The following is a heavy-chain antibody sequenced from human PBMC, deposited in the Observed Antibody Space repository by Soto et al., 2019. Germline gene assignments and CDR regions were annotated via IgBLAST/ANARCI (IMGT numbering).Heavy chain of an antibody. V-gene: IGHV3-21*01. D-gene: IGHD5-12*01. CDR3: AREAVDIVAATYYFDY. CDR1: RLSLYSSM. Sequence: CIRLSCAPCRLSLYSSMMHGDRPAPRKGLEWLSSVSISSSYIYQADSVKGRFTISRDNAKNSLHLQMNSLRAEDTAVYYCAREAVDIVAATYYFDYWGEGTLVTVSS. J-gene: IGHJ4*02. CDR2: VSISSSYI.